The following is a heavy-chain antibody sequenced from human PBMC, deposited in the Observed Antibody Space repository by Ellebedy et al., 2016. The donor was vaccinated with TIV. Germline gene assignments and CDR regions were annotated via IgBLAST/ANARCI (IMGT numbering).Heavy chain of an antibody. D-gene: IGHD3-10*01. CDR1: GFTFSNYA. CDR2: ISYDGSNK. J-gene: IGHJ5*02. CDR3: ARVWFGEFTNWFDP. V-gene: IGHV3-30*01. Sequence: PGGSLRLSCAASGFTFSNYAMHWVRQAPGKGLEWVAVISYDGSNKYYADSVKGRCTISRDNSKNTLYLQMNSLRAEDTAVYYCARVWFGEFTNWFDPWGQGTLVTVSS.